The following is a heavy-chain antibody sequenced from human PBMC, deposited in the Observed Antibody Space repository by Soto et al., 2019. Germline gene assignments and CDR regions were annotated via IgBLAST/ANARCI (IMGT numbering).Heavy chain of an antibody. CDR2: IYESGST. D-gene: IGHD4-17*01. J-gene: IGHJ4*02. V-gene: IGHV4-39*01. CDR3: ARRITVPDIYFDL. CDR1: GGSISSITYY. Sequence: QLQLQESGPGLVKPSETLSLTCAVTGGSISSITYYWGWIRQPPGKGLEWIGSIYESGSTYYNPSIKSRVTISVDTSKTQFSLRLISVTAADTAVYYCARRITVPDIYFDLWGQGTLVTVSS.